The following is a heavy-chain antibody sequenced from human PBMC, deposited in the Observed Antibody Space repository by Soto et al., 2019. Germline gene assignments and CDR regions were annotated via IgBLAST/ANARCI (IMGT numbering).Heavy chain of an antibody. CDR2: TYFRSKWHY. CDR1: GDSVSSNSAA. V-gene: IGHV6-1*01. CDR3: ARSEQWLTT. D-gene: IGHD6-19*01. J-gene: IGHJ5*02. Sequence: PXQPLSIPCAISGDSVSSNSAACNWIRQSPSRGLEWLGRTYFRSKWHYGYAVSVRSRITIKPDTSKNQLSLQLNSVTPEDTAVYYCARSEQWLTTWGQGTLVTVSS.